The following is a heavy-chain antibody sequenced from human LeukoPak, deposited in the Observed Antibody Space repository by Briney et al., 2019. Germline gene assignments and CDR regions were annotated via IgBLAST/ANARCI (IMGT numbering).Heavy chain of an antibody. V-gene: IGHV3-21*01. CDR2: ISSSSTYI. J-gene: IGHJ6*02. CDR1: GFTFTSYR. Sequence: GGSLRLSCAASGFTFTSYRMDWVRQAPGKGLEWVSSISSSSTYIYYADSVKGRFTISRDNARNSLYLQMDSLRAEDTAVYFCARCRESSDWERYYFGLDAWGQGTTVTVSS. CDR3: ARCRESSDWERYYFGLDA. D-gene: IGHD6-19*01.